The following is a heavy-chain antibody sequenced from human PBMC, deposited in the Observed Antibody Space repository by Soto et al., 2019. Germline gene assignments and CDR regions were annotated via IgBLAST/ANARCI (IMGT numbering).Heavy chain of an antibody. J-gene: IGHJ5*02. CDR3: ARWGYWSSTSCHRGRNWFDP. CDR1: GGTFSSYT. CDR2: IIPILGIA. Sequence: QVQLVQSGAEVKKPGSSVKVSCKASGGTFSSYTISWVRQAPGQGLEWMGRIIPILGIANYAQKFQGRVTITAHKSTSTAYMELSSLRSEDTAVYYCARWGYWSSTSCHRGRNWFDPWGQGTLVTVSS. V-gene: IGHV1-69*02. D-gene: IGHD2-2*01.